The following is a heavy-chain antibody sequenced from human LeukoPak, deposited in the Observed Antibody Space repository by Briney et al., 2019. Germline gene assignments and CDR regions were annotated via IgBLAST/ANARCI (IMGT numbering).Heavy chain of an antibody. V-gene: IGHV3-7*01. J-gene: IGHJ6*03. Sequence: GGSLRLSCAASGFTFSSYWMSWARQAPGKGLEWVANIKQDGSEKYYVDSVKGRFTISRDNAKNSLYLQMNSLRAEDTAVYYCARAGRKSRGVDLVRKKETGYYYYMDVWGKGTTVTVSS. D-gene: IGHD3-10*02. CDR1: GFTFSSYW. CDR2: IKQDGSEK. CDR3: ARAGRKSRGVDLVRKKETGYYYYMDV.